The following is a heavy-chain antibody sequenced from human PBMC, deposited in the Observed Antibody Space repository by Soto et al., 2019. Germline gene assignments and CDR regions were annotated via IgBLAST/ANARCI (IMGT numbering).Heavy chain of an antibody. J-gene: IGHJ6*02. CDR1: GGSISSGGYY. Sequence: SETLSLTCTVSGGSISSGGYYWSWIRQHPGKGLEWIGYIYYSGSTYYNPSLKSRVTISVDTSKNQFSLKLSSVTAADTAVYYCARDVVDTAMDYYYYGMDVWGQGTTVTVSS. CDR2: IYYSGST. D-gene: IGHD5-18*01. CDR3: ARDVVDTAMDYYYYGMDV. V-gene: IGHV4-31*03.